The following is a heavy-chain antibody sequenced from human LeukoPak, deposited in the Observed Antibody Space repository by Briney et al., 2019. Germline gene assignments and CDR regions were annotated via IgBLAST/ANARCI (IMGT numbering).Heavy chain of an antibody. J-gene: IGHJ6*02. D-gene: IGHD2-21*02. CDR1: GYTFTSYD. CDR3: ATNVRANCGGDCYPRKYHYYGMDV. V-gene: IGHV1-8*01. Sequence: GASVKVSCKASGYTFTSYDINWVRQATGQGLEWMGWMNPNSGNTGYAQKFQGRVTMTEDTSTDTAYMELSSLRSEDTAMYYCATNVRANCGGDCYPRKYHYYGMDVWGQGTTVTVSS. CDR2: MNPNSGNT.